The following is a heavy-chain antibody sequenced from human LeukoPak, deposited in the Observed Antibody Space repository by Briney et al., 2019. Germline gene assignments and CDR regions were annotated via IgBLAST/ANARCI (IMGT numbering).Heavy chain of an antibody. D-gene: IGHD3-10*01. CDR3: ARITMVRGVIFDWYFDL. CDR2: ISAYNGNT. V-gene: IGHV1-18*01. J-gene: IGHJ2*01. Sequence: ASVKVSCKASGYTFTSYGISWVRQAPGQGLEWMGWISAYNGNTNYAQKLQGRVTMTTDTSTSIAHMELRSLRSDDTAVYYCARITMVRGVIFDWYFDLWGRGTLVTVSS. CDR1: GYTFTSYG.